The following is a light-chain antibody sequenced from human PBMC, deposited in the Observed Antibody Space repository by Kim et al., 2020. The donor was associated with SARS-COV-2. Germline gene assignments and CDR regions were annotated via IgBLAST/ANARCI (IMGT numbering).Light chain of an antibody. Sequence: GQSITISCTGTSSDVDGYSYVSWYQQYRGKAPKLMIYDVRNRPSGVSNRFFGSKSANTASLTISGRQADDEADYYCSSYTSSSTLGFGGGTKLTVL. CDR2: DVR. CDR1: SSDVDGYSY. V-gene: IGLV2-14*03. CDR3: SSYTSSSTLG. J-gene: IGLJ2*01.